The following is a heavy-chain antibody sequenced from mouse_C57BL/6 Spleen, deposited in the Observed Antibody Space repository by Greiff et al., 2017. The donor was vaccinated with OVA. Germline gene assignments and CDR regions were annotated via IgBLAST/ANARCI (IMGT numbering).Heavy chain of an antibody. V-gene: IGHV1-55*01. CDR3: ARGTRAGAQAPYDFDC. CDR1: GYTFTSYW. Sequence: QVQLQQPGAELVKPGASVKMSCKASGYTFTSYWITWVKQRPGQGLEWIGDIYPGSGSTNYNEKFKSKATLTVDTSSSTAYMQLSSLTSEDSAVYDGARGTRAGAQAPYDFDCWGQGTTLTVAS. J-gene: IGHJ2*01. CDR2: IYPGSGST. D-gene: IGHD3-2*02.